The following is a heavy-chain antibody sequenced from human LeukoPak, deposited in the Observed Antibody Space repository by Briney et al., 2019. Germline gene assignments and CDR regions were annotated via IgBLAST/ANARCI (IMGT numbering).Heavy chain of an antibody. J-gene: IGHJ4*02. Sequence: SVKVSCKASGGTFSSYAISWVRQAPGQGLEWMGRIIPIFGTANYAQKFQGRVTITADKSTSTAYMELSSLRSEDTAVYYCAREGLLQPEGFDYWGQGTLVTVSS. V-gene: IGHV1-69*06. CDR3: AREGLLQPEGFDY. CDR1: GGTFSSYA. D-gene: IGHD5-24*01. CDR2: IIPIFGTA.